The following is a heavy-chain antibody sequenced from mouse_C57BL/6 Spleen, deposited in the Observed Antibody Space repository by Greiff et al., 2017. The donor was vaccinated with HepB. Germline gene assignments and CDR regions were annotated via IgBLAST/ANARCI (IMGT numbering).Heavy chain of an antibody. CDR3: ARDYGSSPHWYFDV. CDR1: GFNIKNTY. V-gene: IGHV14-3*01. D-gene: IGHD1-1*01. Sequence: EVQGVESVAELVRPGASVKLSCTASGFNIKNTYMHWVKQRPEQGLEWIGRIDPANGNTKYAPKFQGKATITADTSSNTAYLQLSSLTSEDTAIYYCARDYGSSPHWYFDVWGTGTTVTVSS. J-gene: IGHJ1*03. CDR2: IDPANGNT.